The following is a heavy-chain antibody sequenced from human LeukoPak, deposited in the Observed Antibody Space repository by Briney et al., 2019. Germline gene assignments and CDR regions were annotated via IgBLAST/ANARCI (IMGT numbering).Heavy chain of an antibody. CDR2: INHSGGST. Sequence: ASVKLSFKASGYSFTSYDMHWVRQPPGQGLERMGIINHSGGSTSYAQKFQGRVTMTRDTSTSTVYMELSSLRAEDTAVYYCARGRYDFWSGHSDYWGQGTLVTVSS. CDR1: GYSFTSYD. D-gene: IGHD3-3*01. CDR3: ARGRYDFWSGHSDY. V-gene: IGHV1-46*03. J-gene: IGHJ4*02.